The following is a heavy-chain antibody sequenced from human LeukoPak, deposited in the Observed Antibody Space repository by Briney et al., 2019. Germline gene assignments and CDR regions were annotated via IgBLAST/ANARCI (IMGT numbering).Heavy chain of an antibody. D-gene: IGHD3-10*01. V-gene: IGHV4-39*01. CDR1: GGSISSSSYY. J-gene: IGHJ4*02. Sequence: SETLSLTCTVSGGSISSSSYYWGWIRQPPGKGLEWIGSIYYSGSTYYNPSLKSRVTISVDTSKNQFSLKLSSVTAADTAGYYCASRFTMVPLWGQGTLVTVSS. CDR2: IYYSGST. CDR3: ASRFTMVPL.